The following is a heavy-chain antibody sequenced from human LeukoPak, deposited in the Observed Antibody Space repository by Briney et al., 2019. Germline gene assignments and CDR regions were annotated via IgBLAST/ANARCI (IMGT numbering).Heavy chain of an antibody. Sequence: SETLSLTCTVSGYSISSAYYWCWIRQPPGKGLVWIGSIYHSGSTYYNPSLKSRVTISVDTPKNQFSLKLSSVTAADTAVYYCARFLRNSSGYYFYIDYWGQGTLVTVSS. CDR3: ARFLRNSSGYYFYIDY. J-gene: IGHJ4*02. CDR2: IYHSGST. V-gene: IGHV4-38-2*02. CDR1: GYSISSAYY. D-gene: IGHD3-22*01.